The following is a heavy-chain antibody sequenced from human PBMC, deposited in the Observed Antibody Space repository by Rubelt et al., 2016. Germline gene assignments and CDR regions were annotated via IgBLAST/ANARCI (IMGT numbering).Heavy chain of an antibody. D-gene: IGHD1-1*01. J-gene: IGHJ4*02. Sequence: QVQLQQWGAGVLKPSETLSLTCSVNARSFSGYYWSWIRQPPGKGLEWIGEITHSGRTNYNPSLKSRVTISVDTSKNQFSRKLGAVTAADTAVYYCASSSNWNVDYWGQGTLVTVSS. V-gene: IGHV4-34*01. CDR2: ITHSGRT. CDR1: ARSFSGYY. CDR3: ASSSNWNVDY.